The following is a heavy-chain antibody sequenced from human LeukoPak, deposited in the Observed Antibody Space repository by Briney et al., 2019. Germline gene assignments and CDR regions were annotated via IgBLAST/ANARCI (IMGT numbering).Heavy chain of an antibody. CDR2: IYHTGAT. Sequence: SETLSLTCTVSGASIRNNYWTWIRQTPGKGLEWIGYIYHTGATSYNPSLKSRVSISVDMSKEQFSVNLTSVTAADTAVYFCGRYGGSAWVIDIWGRGTLVTVSS. CDR3: GRYGGSAWVIDI. CDR1: GASIRNNY. D-gene: IGHD2-15*01. V-gene: IGHV4-59*08. J-gene: IGHJ4*02.